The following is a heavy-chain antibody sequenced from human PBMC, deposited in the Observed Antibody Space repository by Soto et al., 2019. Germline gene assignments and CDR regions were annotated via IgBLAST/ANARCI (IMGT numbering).Heavy chain of an antibody. J-gene: IGHJ5*02. CDR1: GYTFTSYW. V-gene: IGHV5-51*01. CDR2: IYPGDSDT. Sequence: GESLKISCVASGYTFTSYWIGWVRQMPGKGLEWMGIIYPGDSDTRYSPSFRGQVTISADKSISTAYLQWSSLKASDTAMYYCMRQLGVDADNWFHPWGQGTLVTVSS. CDR3: MRQLGVDADNWFHP. D-gene: IGHD2-8*01.